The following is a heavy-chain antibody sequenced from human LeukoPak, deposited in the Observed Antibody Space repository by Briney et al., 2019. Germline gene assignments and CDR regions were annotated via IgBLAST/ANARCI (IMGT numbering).Heavy chain of an antibody. D-gene: IGHD5-24*01. V-gene: IGHV4-34*01. CDR1: GGSFSGYY. CDR2: INHSGST. CDR3: ARGLRRWLQITQYFDY. Sequence: SETLSLTCAVYGGSFSGYYWSWIRQPPGKGLEWIGEINHSGSTNYNPSLKSRVTRSVDTSKNQFSLKLSSVTAADTAVYYCARGLRRWLQITQYFDYWGQGTLVTVSS. J-gene: IGHJ4*02.